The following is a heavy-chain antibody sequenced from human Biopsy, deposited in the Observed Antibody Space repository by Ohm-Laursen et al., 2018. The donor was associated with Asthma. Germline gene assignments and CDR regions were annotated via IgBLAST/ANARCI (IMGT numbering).Heavy chain of an antibody. V-gene: IGHV1-69*13. Sequence: ASVKVSCKPLGGTFNTYVIGWARQPPGQGLEWMGGINSVFGTTTYPQKFQDRVTITADDSTSTVYMELSSLRSEDTAVYYCARKAGSCISRTCYSLDFWGQGTLVTVSS. D-gene: IGHD2-2*01. CDR2: INSVFGTT. CDR1: GGTFNTYV. J-gene: IGHJ4*02. CDR3: ARKAGSCISRTCYSLDF.